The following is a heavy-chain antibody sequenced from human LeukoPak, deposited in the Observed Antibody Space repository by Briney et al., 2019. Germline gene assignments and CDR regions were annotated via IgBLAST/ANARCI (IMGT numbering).Heavy chain of an antibody. D-gene: IGHD2-2*01. CDR2: ISASGGST. V-gene: IGHV3-23*01. Sequence: GGSLRLSCAASGFTFSNYAMSWVRQAPGKGLEWVSAISASGGSTYYADSVKGRFTISRDNSKNTLYLQLNSLRAEDTAVYYCAKDLGYCSSASCSWDYWGQGTLVTVSS. J-gene: IGHJ4*02. CDR1: GFTFSNYA. CDR3: AKDLGYCSSASCSWDY.